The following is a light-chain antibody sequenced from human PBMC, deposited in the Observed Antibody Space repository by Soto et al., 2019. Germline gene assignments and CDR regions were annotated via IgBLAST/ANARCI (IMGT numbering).Light chain of an antibody. CDR1: QTVSSF. Sequence: IVLTQSPVTLSWSPGERATLFCRASQTVSSFLVWYQQKPGQAPRLLIYDASNRATGVPARFSGSGSGADFTLTISSLEPEDFAVCYCQQRSDWPITFGQGTRLEIK. CDR2: DAS. CDR3: QQRSDWPIT. J-gene: IGKJ5*01. V-gene: IGKV3-11*01.